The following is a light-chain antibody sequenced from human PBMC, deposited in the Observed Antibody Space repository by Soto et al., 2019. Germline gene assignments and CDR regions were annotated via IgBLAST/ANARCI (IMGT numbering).Light chain of an antibody. Sequence: QSVLTQPPSASGSPGQSVTISCTGSSSDVGGYNYVSWYRQHPGKAPKLMIYEVTKRPSGVPDRFSGSRSGNTASLTVSGLQAEDEADYYCSSYAGSNNYVFGTGTKAPS. CDR3: SSYAGSNNYV. V-gene: IGLV2-8*01. CDR1: SSDVGGYNY. CDR2: EVT. J-gene: IGLJ1*01.